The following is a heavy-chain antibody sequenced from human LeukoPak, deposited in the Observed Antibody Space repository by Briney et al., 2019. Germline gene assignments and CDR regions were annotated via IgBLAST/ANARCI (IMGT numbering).Heavy chain of an antibody. V-gene: IGHV4-39*07. CDR2: IYYSGST. Sequence: PSETLSLTCTVSGGSISSSSYYWGWIRQPPGKGLEWIGSIYYSGSTYYNPSLKSRVTISVDTSKNQFSLKLSSVTAADTAVYYCARLGGWSVVGFDYWGQGTLVTVSS. D-gene: IGHD2-15*01. CDR1: GGSISSSSYY. CDR3: ARLGGWSVVGFDY. J-gene: IGHJ4*02.